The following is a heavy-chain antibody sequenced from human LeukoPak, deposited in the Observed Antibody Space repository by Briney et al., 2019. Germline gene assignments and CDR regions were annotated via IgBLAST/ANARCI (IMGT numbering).Heavy chain of an antibody. J-gene: IGHJ4*02. D-gene: IGHD2-15*01. CDR1: GFTVSSNY. Sequence: PGGSLRLSCAASGFTVSSNYMSWVRQAPGKGLEWVSVTYSGGSTYYADPVKGRFTISRDNSKNTLYLQMNSLRAEDTAVYYCAKAVGVYCSGGSCDDYWGQGTLVTVSS. V-gene: IGHV3-53*05. CDR3: AKAVGVYCSGGSCDDY. CDR2: TYSGGST.